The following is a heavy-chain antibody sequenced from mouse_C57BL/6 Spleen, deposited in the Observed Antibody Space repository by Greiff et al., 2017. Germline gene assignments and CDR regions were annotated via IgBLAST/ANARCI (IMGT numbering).Heavy chain of an antibody. CDR1: GFTFSDYG. CDR3: ARGGNFDY. V-gene: IGHV5-17*01. Sequence: EVKLQESGGGLVKPGGSLKLSCAASGFTFSDYGMNWVRQAPEKGLEWVAYISSGSSTIYYADTVKGRFTISRDNAKNTLFLQMTSLRSEDTAMYYCARGGNFDYWGQGTTLTVSS. J-gene: IGHJ2*01. CDR2: ISSGSSTI.